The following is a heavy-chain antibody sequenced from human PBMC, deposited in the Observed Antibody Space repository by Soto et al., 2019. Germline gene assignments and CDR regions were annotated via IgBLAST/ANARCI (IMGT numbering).Heavy chain of an antibody. V-gene: IGHV3-64D*08. J-gene: IGHJ4*02. D-gene: IGHD1-26*01. CDR3: FDSSRSHYFDS. CDR2: ITNNGNFI. CDR1: GFTFSNYA. Sequence: GGSLRLSCSASGFTFSNYAMHWVRQAPGKGLEYISAITNNGNFISYADSVKGRFTISRDNSRNTLYLQMSSLRTEDTAVYYCFDSSRSHYFDSWSLGTLVTVSS.